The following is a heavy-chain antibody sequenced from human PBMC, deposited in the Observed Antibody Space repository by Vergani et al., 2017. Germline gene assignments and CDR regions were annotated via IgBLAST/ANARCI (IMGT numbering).Heavy chain of an antibody. CDR2: IYTSGST. CDR3: ARGDYGDDYYYYYMDV. J-gene: IGHJ6*03. CDR1: GGSISSGSYY. V-gene: IGHV4-61*02. Sequence: QVQLQESGPGLVKPSQTLSLTCTVSGGSISSGSYYWSWIRQPAGKGLEWIGRIYTSGSTNYNPSLKSRVTISVDTSKNQFSLKLSSVTAADTAVYYCARGDYGDDYYYYYMDVWGKGTTVTVSS. D-gene: IGHD4-17*01.